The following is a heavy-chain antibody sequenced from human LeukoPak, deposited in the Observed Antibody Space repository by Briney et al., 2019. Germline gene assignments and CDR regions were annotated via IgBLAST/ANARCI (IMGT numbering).Heavy chain of an antibody. CDR1: GGSISSSSYY. J-gene: IGHJ5*02. Sequence: PSETLSFTCTVSGGSISSSSYYWGWIRQPPGKGLEWIGSIYYSGSTYYNPSLKSRVTISVDTSKNQFSLKLSSVTAADTAVYYCARPGILAGWFDPWGQGTLVTVSS. CDR2: IYYSGST. CDR3: ARPGILAGWFDP. V-gene: IGHV4-39*01.